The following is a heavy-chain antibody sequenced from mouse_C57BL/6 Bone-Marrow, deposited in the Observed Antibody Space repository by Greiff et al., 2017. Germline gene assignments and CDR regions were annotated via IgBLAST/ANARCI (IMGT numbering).Heavy chain of an antibody. CDR3: ARSLYDGYPYWYFDV. D-gene: IGHD2-3*01. V-gene: IGHV1-55*01. CDR2: IYPGSGST. J-gene: IGHJ1*03. CDR1: GYTFTSYW. Sequence: QVQLQQSGAELVKPGASVKMSCKASGYTFTSYWITWVKQRPGQGLEWIGDIYPGSGSTNYNEKFKSKATLTVDTSSSTAYMQLSSLTSEDSAVYYCARSLYDGYPYWYFDVWGTGTTVTGSS.